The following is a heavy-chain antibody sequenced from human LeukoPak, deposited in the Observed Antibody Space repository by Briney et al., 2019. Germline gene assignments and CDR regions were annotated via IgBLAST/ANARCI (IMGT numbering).Heavy chain of an antibody. V-gene: IGHV1-2*02. D-gene: IGHD4-23*01. Sequence: ASVKLSCKTSGYTFIGNYKHWVRQAPGRGLEWMGWINPDNGAINYSQKFQGRVTMTRHTSINTVYMELSRLGSDDAAVYYCTRERLSPGKGFDHWGQGTLVTVSS. CDR2: INPDNGAI. CDR1: GYTFIGNY. CDR3: TRERLSPGKGFDH. J-gene: IGHJ4*02.